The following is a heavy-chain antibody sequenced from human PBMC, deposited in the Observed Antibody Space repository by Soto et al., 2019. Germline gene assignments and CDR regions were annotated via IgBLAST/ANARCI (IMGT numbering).Heavy chain of an antibody. CDR3: AKDSSGYPGGYFDY. V-gene: IGHV3-23*01. J-gene: IGHJ4*02. Sequence: GGSLRLSCAASEFTFRNYNMNWVRQAPGKGLEWVAHISLRGTTVDYADSVKGRFTISRDNSKNTLYLQMNSLRAEDTAVYYCAKDSSGYPGGYFDYWGQGTLVTVSS. D-gene: IGHD3-22*01. CDR1: EFTFRNYN. CDR2: ISLRGTTV.